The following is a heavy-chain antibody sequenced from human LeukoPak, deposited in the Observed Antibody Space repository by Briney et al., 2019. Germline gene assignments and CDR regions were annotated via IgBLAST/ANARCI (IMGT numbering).Heavy chain of an antibody. CDR3: ARALLIKGDAFDI. D-gene: IGHD2-15*01. V-gene: IGHV4-30-2*01. CDR1: GGSISSGGYS. J-gene: IGHJ3*02. CDR2: IYHSGST. Sequence: SQTLSLTCAVSGGSISSGGYSWSWIRQPPGKGLEWIGYIYHSGSTYYNPSLKSRVTISVDRSKNQFSLKLSSVTAADTAVYYCARALLIKGDAFDIWGQGTMVTVSS.